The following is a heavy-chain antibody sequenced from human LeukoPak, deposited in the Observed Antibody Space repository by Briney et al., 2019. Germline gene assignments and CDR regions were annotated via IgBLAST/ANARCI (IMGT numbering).Heavy chain of an antibody. V-gene: IGHV1-2*02. CDR2: INPNSGGT. CDR3: ARPFYDFWSGYYPWFDP. Sequence: ASVKVSCKASGYTFTGYYMHWVRQAPGQGLEWMGWINPNSGGTNYAQKFQGRVTMTRDTSISTAYMELSRLRSDDTAAYYCARPFYDFWSGYYPWFDPWGQGTLVTVSS. D-gene: IGHD3-3*01. J-gene: IGHJ5*02. CDR1: GYTFTGYY.